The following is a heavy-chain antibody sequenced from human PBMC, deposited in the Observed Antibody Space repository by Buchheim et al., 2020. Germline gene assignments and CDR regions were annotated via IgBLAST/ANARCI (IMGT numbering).Heavy chain of an antibody. CDR1: GFTFSSYD. CDR2: IGTAGDT. V-gene: IGHV3-13*01. Sequence: EVQLVESGGGLVQPGGSLRLSCAASGFTFSSYDMHWARQATGKGLEWVSAIGTAGDTYYPGSVKGRFTISRENAKNSLYLQMNSLRAGDTAVYYCARAPGNHKYYYMDVWGKGTT. J-gene: IGHJ6*03. D-gene: IGHD1-14*01. CDR3: ARAPGNHKYYYMDV.